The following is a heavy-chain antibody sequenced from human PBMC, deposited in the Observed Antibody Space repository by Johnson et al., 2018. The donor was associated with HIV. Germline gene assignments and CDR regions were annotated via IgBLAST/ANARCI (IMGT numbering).Heavy chain of an antibody. CDR3: ARVRVGAFDI. CDR2: IYTGGST. CDR1: EFTFSAHD. J-gene: IGHJ3*02. V-gene: IGHV3-66*02. D-gene: IGHD1-26*01. Sequence: VQLVESGGGVVQPGGSLRLSCAASEFTFSAHDMHWVRQTAGKGLEWVSLIYTGGSTFYADSVKGRFTISRDNSKNALYLQMNSLRAEDTAVYYCARVRVGAFDIWGQGTMVTVSS.